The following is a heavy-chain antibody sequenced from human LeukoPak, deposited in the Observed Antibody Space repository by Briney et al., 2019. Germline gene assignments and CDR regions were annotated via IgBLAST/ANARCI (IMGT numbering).Heavy chain of an antibody. CDR2: TSAYNGNT. CDR1: GYTFTSYG. V-gene: IGHV1-18*01. D-gene: IGHD3-22*01. CDR3: ATSKGYYDSSGYLVY. J-gene: IGHJ4*02. Sequence: ASVKVSCKASGYTFTSYGISWVRQAPGQGLEWMGWTSAYNGNTNYAQKLQGRVTMTTDTSTSTAYMELRSLRSDDTAVYYCATSKGYYDSSGYLVYWGQGTLVTVSS.